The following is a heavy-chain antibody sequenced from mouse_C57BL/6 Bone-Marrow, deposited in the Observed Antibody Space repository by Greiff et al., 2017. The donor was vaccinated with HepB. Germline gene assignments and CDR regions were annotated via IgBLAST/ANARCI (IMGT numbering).Heavy chain of an antibody. CDR3: ARDGYYYGSSYGRYFDV. CDR2: ISDGGSYT. V-gene: IGHV5-4*03. CDR1: GFTFSSYA. D-gene: IGHD1-1*01. Sequence: EVMLVESGGGLVKPGGSLKLSCAASGFTFSSYAMSWVRQTPEKRLAWVATISDGGSYTYYLDNLKGRFILSRDNAKNNLYLQMSHLKTEDTAMYYYARDGYYYGSSYGRYFDVWGTGTTVTVSS. J-gene: IGHJ1*03.